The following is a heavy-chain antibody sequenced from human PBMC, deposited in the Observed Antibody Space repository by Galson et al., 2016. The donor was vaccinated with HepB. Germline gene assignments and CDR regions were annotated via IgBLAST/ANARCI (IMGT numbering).Heavy chain of an antibody. CDR3: AKSPDYFDSSGYFEY. V-gene: IGHV3-9*01. D-gene: IGHD3-22*01. Sequence: SLRLSCAASGFMFEESAMHWVRQGPGKGLEWVSGINWNGGGMGYKNSVKGRFTMSRDSSTSTVYLQMNNLRTEDTAIYHCAKSPDYFDSSGYFEYWGQGTLVTVSS. CDR2: INWNGGGM. CDR1: GFMFEESA. J-gene: IGHJ4*02.